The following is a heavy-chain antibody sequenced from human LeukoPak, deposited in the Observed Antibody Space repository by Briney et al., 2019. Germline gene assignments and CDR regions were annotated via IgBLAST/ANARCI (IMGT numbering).Heavy chain of an antibody. V-gene: IGHV4-59*02. CDR2: FSYSGST. CDR3: ARVNIAAALDY. D-gene: IGHD6-13*01. CDR1: GASVSSYY. Sequence: SETLSLTCTVSGASVSSYYWSWIRQPPGKGPEWIGYFSYSGSTNYNPSLKSRVTISVDTSKNQFSLNLSSVTAADTAVYYCARVNIAAALDYWGQGTLVTVSS. J-gene: IGHJ4*02.